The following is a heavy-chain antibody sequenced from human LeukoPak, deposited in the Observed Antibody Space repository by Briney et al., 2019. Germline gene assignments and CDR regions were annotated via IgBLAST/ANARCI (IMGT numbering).Heavy chain of an antibody. V-gene: IGHV3-74*01. CDR2: INSDGSST. Sequence: GGSLRLSCAASGFTFSRFHIHWVRQTPGKGLVWVSRINSDGSSTTYADSVKGRFTISRDNSKNTVFLQMNSLRHEDTAIYYCVIWGDYDVLTGYYVPDYWGQGTLVTVSS. CDR3: VIWGDYDVLTGYYVPDY. CDR1: GFTFSRFH. J-gene: IGHJ4*02. D-gene: IGHD3-9*01.